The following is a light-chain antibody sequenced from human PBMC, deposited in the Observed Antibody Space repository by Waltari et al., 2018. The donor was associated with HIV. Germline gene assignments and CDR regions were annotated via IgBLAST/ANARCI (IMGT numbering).Light chain of an antibody. CDR1: SSNIGAGYA. V-gene: IGLV1-40*01. CDR3: QSFDSSLTTSGVI. CDR2: ANI. Sequence: QSVLTQPPSVSGAPGQRVTISCTGSSSNIGAGYAVHWYQQLPRTRPKPLIPANIHRSSGVPDRFSGSKSGSSASLAITGLQAEDEAHYYCQSFDSSLTTSGVIFGGGTKLTVL. J-gene: IGLJ2*01.